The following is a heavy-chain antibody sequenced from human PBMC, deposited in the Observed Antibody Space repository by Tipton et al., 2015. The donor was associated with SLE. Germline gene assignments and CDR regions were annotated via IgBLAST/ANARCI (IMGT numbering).Heavy chain of an antibody. V-gene: IGHV4-59*08. CDR2: IYYIGST. CDR1: GGSISSYY. CDR3: VKSVVVVSPRDYYYYMDV. Sequence: TLSLTCTVSGGSISSYYWSWIRQPPGKGPEWIGRIYYIGSTSYNPSLKSRVTISVDMSKNQFSLRLSSVTAADTGVYYCVKSVVVVSPRDYYYYMDVWGKGTTVTVSS. J-gene: IGHJ6*03. D-gene: IGHD2-15*01.